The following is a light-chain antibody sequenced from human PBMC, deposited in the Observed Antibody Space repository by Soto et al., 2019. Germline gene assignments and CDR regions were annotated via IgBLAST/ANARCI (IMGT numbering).Light chain of an antibody. V-gene: IGKV3-20*01. J-gene: IGKJ5*01. CDR3: QQYSGSPIT. CDR2: GAS. Sequence: EIVLTQSPGTLSLSPGERATLSCRASQSISSNYLAWYQQTPGQAPRLLIYGASSRATGIPDRFSGSGSGTDFTLTISRLEPEDFAVYYCQQYSGSPITFGQGTRLEIK. CDR1: QSISSNY.